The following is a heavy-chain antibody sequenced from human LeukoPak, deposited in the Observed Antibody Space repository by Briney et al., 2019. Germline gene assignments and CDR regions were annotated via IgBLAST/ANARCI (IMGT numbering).Heavy chain of an antibody. D-gene: IGHD3-10*01. J-gene: IGHJ4*02. V-gene: IGHV3-53*01. Sequence: PGGSLRLSCAASGFTVSSNYMSWVRQAPGKGLEWVSLIYSDGSTYYADCEKGGFTISRNNTKNTLYLRMNILRAEDTAVDYCARDFGYFWGKGTLVTVSS. CDR1: GFTVSSNY. CDR2: IYSDGST. CDR3: ARDFGYF.